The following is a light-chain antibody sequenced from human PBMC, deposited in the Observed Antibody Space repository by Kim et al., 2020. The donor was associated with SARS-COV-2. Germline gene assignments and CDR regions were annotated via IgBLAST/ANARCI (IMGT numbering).Light chain of an antibody. CDR1: ISNIGQNY. CDR2: DNN. J-gene: IGLJ2*01. Sequence: CSAIISNIGQNYVSWYRQFPGTAPTLLIYDNNKRPPGIPDRFSGSKSGTSATLGITGLQTGDEADYYCGTWDSSLNGLVFGGGTQLTVL. CDR3: GTWDSSLNGLV. V-gene: IGLV1-51*01.